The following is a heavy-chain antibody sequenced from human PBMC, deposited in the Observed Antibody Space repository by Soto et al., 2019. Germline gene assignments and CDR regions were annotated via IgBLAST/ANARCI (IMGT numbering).Heavy chain of an antibody. J-gene: IGHJ4*02. D-gene: IGHD2-2*01. V-gene: IGHV3-23*01. CDR2: ISGSGGST. Sequence: TEGSLTLSCAASRFRFSSYAMISVRQAPGKRLKRVTAISGSGGSTYYADSVKGRFTISRDNSKNTLYLQMNSLRAEDTAVYYCAKGGSHCSSTSCYSGLSSYFDYWGQGTLVTVSS. CDR1: RFRFSSYA. CDR3: AKGGSHCSSTSCYSGLSSYFDY.